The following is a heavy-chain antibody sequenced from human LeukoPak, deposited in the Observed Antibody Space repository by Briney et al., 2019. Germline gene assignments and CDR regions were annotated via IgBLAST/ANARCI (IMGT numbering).Heavy chain of an antibody. CDR1: GFTFSSYA. V-gene: IGHV3-23*01. CDR2: ISGSGGST. Sequence: PGGSLRLSCAASGFTFSSYAMSWVRQAPGKGLEWVSAISGSGGSTYYADSVKGRFTISRDNSKNTLYLQMNSLRAEDTAVYYCASENYDYVWGSYRYYFDYWGQGTLVTVSS. J-gene: IGHJ4*02. D-gene: IGHD3-16*02. CDR3: ASENYDYVWGSYRYYFDY.